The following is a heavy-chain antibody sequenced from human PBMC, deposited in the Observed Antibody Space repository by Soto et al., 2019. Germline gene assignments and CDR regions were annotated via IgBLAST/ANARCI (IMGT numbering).Heavy chain of an antibody. Sequence: EVQLVESGGGLVQPGGSLRLSCADSGFTFSSYWMHWVRQAPGKGLVWVSRINSDGSSTSYADSVKGRFTISRDNAKNTQYLQMNSLRAEDTAVYYCANSGSYTTTDYWGQGTLVTVSS. J-gene: IGHJ4*02. CDR2: INSDGSST. D-gene: IGHD1-26*01. V-gene: IGHV3-74*01. CDR1: GFTFSSYW. CDR3: ANSGSYTTTDY.